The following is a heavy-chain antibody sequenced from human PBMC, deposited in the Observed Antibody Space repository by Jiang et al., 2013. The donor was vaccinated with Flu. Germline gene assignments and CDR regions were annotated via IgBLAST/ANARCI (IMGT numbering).Heavy chain of an antibody. J-gene: IGHJ2*01. CDR2: TYYRSKWYD. CDR3: ARALAVAGNAGWYYDL. D-gene: IGHD6-19*01. Sequence: QTLSLTCAISGDSVSSNSAAWSWIRQSPSRGLEWLGRTYYRSKWYDDYAVSVKSRITVNPDTSKNQFSLQLNSVTPEDTAVYYCARALAVAGNAGWYYDLWGRGTLVTVSS. V-gene: IGHV6-1*01. CDR1: GDSVSSNSAA.